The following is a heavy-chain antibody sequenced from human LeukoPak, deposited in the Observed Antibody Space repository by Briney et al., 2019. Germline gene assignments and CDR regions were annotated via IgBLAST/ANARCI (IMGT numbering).Heavy chain of an antibody. V-gene: IGHV5-10-1*01. D-gene: IGHD1-14*01. J-gene: IGHJ4*02. CDR1: GYIFSSYW. Sequence: GESLKISCKGSGYIFSSYWISWVRQMPGKGLEWMGRIDPSDSYTNYSPSFQGHVTISADKSINTAYLQWSNLKASDTAMYFCGRHTGTWYYWGQGTLVTVSS. CDR2: IDPSDSYT. CDR3: GRHTGTWYY.